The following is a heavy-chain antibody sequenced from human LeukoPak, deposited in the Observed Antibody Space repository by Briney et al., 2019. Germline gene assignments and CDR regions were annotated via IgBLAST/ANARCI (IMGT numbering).Heavy chain of an antibody. Sequence: GGSLRLSCAASGFTFSSYGMNWVRQAPGKGLEWVSSISSSSSYIYYADSVKGRFTISRDNAKNSLYLQMNSLRAEDTAVYYCAREGYDILTGDAFDIWGQGTMVTVSS. CDR3: AREGYDILTGDAFDI. V-gene: IGHV3-21*01. J-gene: IGHJ3*02. D-gene: IGHD3-9*01. CDR2: ISSSSSYI. CDR1: GFTFSSYG.